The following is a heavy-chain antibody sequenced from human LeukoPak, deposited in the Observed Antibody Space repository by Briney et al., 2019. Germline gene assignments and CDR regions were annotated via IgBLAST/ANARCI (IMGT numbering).Heavy chain of an antibody. J-gene: IGHJ4*02. D-gene: IGHD2/OR15-2a*01. CDR3: ARSGFYGSHPFDY. Sequence: SETLSLTCTVSGGSVSSDSYYWGWIRQPPGKGLECIGYIYYNGNTNYSPSLKSRVAISIDTSKNQFSLKLNSVTAADTAVYYCARSGFYGSHPFDYWGQGSLVTVSS. CDR2: IYYNGNT. CDR1: GGSVSSDSYY. V-gene: IGHV4-61*01.